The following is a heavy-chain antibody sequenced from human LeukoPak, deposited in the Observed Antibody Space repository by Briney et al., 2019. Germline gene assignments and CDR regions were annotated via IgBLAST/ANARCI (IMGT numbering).Heavy chain of an antibody. J-gene: IGHJ4*02. Sequence: RTSETLSLTCAVYGGSFSGYYWSWIRQPPGKGLEWIGEINHSGSTNYNPSLKSRVTISVDTSKNQFSLKLSSGTAADTAVYYCAREDSSGLDYWGQGTLVTVSS. CDR1: GGSFSGYY. V-gene: IGHV4-34*01. CDR3: AREDSSGLDY. CDR2: INHSGST. D-gene: IGHD6-19*01.